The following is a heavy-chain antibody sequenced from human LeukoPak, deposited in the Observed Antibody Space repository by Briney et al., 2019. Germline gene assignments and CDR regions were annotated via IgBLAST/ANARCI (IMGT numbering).Heavy chain of an antibody. V-gene: IGHV3-23*01. D-gene: IGHD3-22*01. CDR1: GFTFSSYA. CDR3: AKAYHGVVVI. Sequence: GGSLRFSCAASGFTFSSYAMSWVRQAPGKELEWVSAISGSGGSTYYADSVKGRFTISRDNSKNTLYLQMNSLRAEDTAVYYCAKAYHGVVVIGGQGTLVTVSS. J-gene: IGHJ4*02. CDR2: ISGSGGST.